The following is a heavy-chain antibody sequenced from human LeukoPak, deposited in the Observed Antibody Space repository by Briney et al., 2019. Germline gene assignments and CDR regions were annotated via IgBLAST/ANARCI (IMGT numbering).Heavy chain of an antibody. CDR2: INPNSGGT. V-gene: IGHV1-2*02. J-gene: IGHJ5*02. Sequence: ASVKVSCKASGYTFTGYYMHWVRQAPGQGLEWMGWINPNSGGTNYAQKFQGRVTMTRDTSISTAYMELSRLRSDDTAVYYCARIGAPYGSGSYYNWFDPWGQGTLVTVS. D-gene: IGHD3-10*01. CDR1: GYTFTGYY. CDR3: ARIGAPYGSGSYYNWFDP.